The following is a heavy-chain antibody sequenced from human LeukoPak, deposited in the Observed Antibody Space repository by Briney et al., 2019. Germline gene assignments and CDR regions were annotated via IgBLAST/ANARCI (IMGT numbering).Heavy chain of an antibody. CDR2: INHSGST. D-gene: IGHD6-19*01. CDR3: ARIIAIAVAGTFDY. V-gene: IGHV4-34*01. J-gene: IGHJ4*02. Sequence: KPSETLSLTCAVYGGSFSGYYWSWIRQPPGKGLEWIGEINHSGSTNYNPSLKSRVTISVDTSKNQFSLRLTSVTAADTAVYYCARIIAIAVAGTFDYWGQGTLVTVSS. CDR1: GGSFSGYY.